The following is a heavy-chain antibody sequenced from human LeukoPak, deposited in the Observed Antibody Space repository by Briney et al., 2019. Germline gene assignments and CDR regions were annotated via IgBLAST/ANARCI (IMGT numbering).Heavy chain of an antibody. V-gene: IGHV4-34*01. D-gene: IGHD6-6*01. CDR2: INHSGST. J-gene: IGHJ4*02. CDR1: GGSFSGYY. CDR3: ARGPRVGQYGKSIAAHARKFDY. Sequence: SETLSLTCAVYGGSFSGYYWSWIRQPPGKGLEWIGEINHSGSTNYNPSLKSRVTISVDTSKNQFSLKLSSVTAADTAVYYCARGPRVGQYGKSIAAHARKFDYWGQGTLVTVSS.